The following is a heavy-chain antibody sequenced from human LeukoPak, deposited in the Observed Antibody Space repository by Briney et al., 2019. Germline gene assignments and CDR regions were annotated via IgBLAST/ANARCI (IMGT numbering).Heavy chain of an antibody. D-gene: IGHD2-15*01. J-gene: IGHJ4*02. V-gene: IGHV1-2*02. CDR1: GYTFTGYY. Sequence: ASVKVSCKASGYTFTGYYMHWVRQAPGQGLEWMGWINPNSGGTNYAQKFQGRDTMTRDTSISTAYMELSRLRSDDTAVYYCARSLVGYCSGGSCYSYYFDYWGQGTLVTVSS. CDR3: ARSLVGYCSGGSCYSYYFDY. CDR2: INPNSGGT.